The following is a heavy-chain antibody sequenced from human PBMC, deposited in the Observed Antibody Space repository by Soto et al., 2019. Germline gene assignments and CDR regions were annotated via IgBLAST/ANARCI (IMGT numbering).Heavy chain of an antibody. Sequence: SETLSLTCTVSGGSISSSSYYWGWIRQPPGKGLEWIGSIYYSGSTYYNPSLKSRVTISVDTSKNQFSLKLSSVTAADTAVYYCARPSRVAVYYYGMDVWGQGTTVS. CDR1: GGSISSSSYY. CDR3: ARPSRVAVYYYGMDV. V-gene: IGHV4-39*01. D-gene: IGHD1-26*01. J-gene: IGHJ6*02. CDR2: IYYSGST.